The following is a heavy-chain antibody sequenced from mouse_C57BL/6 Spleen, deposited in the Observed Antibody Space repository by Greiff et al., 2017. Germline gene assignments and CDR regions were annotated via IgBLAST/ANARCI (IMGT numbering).Heavy chain of an antibody. CDR2: INPSSGYT. J-gene: IGHJ1*03. CDR1: GYTFTSYW. V-gene: IGHV1-7*01. CDR3: ARGDPYWYFDV. Sequence: VQLQQSGAELAKPGASVKLSCKASGYTFTSYWMHWVKQRPGQGLEWIGYINPSSGYTKSNQKFKDKATLTADKSSNTAYMQLSSLTYEDSAVYYCARGDPYWYFDVWGTGTTVTVSS.